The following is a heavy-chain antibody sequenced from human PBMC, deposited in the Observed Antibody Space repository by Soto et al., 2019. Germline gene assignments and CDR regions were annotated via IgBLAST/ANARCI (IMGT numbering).Heavy chain of an antibody. V-gene: IGHV1-46*01. D-gene: IGHD3-22*01. J-gene: IGHJ4*02. CDR3: SEGFDSSGSPPPR. CDR2: INPSGGST. CDR1: GYTFTSYD. Sequence: ASVKGSCKASGYTFTSYDMHWVRQAPVQGFEWMGIINPSGGSTSYAQKFQGRVTMTRHTSTSTVYMELSSLRSEDTAVYYCSEGFDSSGSPPPRWGQGTLVTVYS.